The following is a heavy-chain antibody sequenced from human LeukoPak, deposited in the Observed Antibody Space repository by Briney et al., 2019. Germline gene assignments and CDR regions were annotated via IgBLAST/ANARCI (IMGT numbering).Heavy chain of an antibody. V-gene: IGHV3-21*01. J-gene: IGHJ4*02. D-gene: IGHD6-19*01. CDR3: ARDKASGWFLIDY. CDR1: GFTFSSYS. Sequence: GGSLRLSCAASGFTFSSYSMTWVRQAPGKGLEWVSSFTSRSRTIYYADSVKGRFTISRDNAKNSLYLQMNSLRAEDTAVYYCARDKASGWFLIDYWGQGTLVTVSS. CDR2: FTSRSRTI.